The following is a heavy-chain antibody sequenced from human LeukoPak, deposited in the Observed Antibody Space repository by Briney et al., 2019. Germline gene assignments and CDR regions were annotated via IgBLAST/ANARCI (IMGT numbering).Heavy chain of an antibody. Sequence: GGSLRLSCAASGFTFSSYWMRWVRQAPGKGLVWVSRTNSDGSSTSYADSVKGRFTISRDNAKNTLYLQMNSLRAEDTAVYYCARGYYGDYVGYWGQGTLVTVSS. CDR1: GFTFSSYW. V-gene: IGHV3-74*01. CDR3: ARGYYGDYVGY. D-gene: IGHD4-17*01. CDR2: TNSDGSST. J-gene: IGHJ4*02.